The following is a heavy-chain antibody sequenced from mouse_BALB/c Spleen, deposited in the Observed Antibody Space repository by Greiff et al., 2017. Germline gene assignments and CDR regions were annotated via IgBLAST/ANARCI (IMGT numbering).Heavy chain of an antibody. CDR3: ARDFHYYGRDYAMDY. D-gene: IGHD1-1*01. V-gene: IGHV5-6-3*01. CDR2: INSNGGST. Sequence: EVKLQESGGGLVQPGGSLKLSCAASGFTFSSYGMSWVRQTPDKRLELVATINSNGGSTYYPDSVKGRFTISRDNAKNTLYLQMSSLKSEDTAMYYCARDFHYYGRDYAMDYWGQGTSVTVSS. J-gene: IGHJ4*01. CDR1: GFTFSSYG.